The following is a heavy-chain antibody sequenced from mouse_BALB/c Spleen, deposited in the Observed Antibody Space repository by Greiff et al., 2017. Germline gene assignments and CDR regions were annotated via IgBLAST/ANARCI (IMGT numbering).Heavy chain of an antibody. D-gene: IGHD2-3*01. Sequence: EVQVVESGGGLVKPGGSLKLSCAASGFTFSSYAMSWVRQTPEKRLEWVASISSGGSTYYPDSVKGRFTISRDNARNILYLQMSSLRSEDTAMYYCARRDDGYYRYAMDYWGQGTSVTVSS. CDR2: ISSGGST. CDR1: GFTFSSYA. CDR3: ARRDDGYYRYAMDY. J-gene: IGHJ4*01. V-gene: IGHV5-6-5*01.